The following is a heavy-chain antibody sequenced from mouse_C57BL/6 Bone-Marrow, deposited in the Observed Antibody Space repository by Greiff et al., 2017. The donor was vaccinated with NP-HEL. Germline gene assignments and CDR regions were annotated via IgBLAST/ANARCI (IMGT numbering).Heavy chain of an antibody. CDR1: GFTFSDYY. J-gene: IGHJ2*01. CDR3: ARDLFRGYFDY. CDR2: INYDGSST. V-gene: IGHV5-16*01. Sequence: EVMLVESEGGLVQPGSSLKLSCTASGFTFSDYYMAWVRQVPEKGLEWVANINYDGSSTYYLDSLKSRFIISRDKAKNILYLQMSSLKSEDTATYYCARDLFRGYFDYWGQGTTLTVSS.